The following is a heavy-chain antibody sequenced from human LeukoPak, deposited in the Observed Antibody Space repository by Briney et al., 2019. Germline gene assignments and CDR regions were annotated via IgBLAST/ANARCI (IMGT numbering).Heavy chain of an antibody. V-gene: IGHV3-23*01. D-gene: IGHD2-15*01. CDR1: GFTFSSYA. J-gene: IGHJ3*02. CDR3: ARVVVAANGGDAFDI. CDR2: ISGSGGST. Sequence: GGSLRLSCAASGFTFSSYAMSWVRQAPGKGLEWVSAISGSGGSTYYADSVKGRFTISRDNSKNTLYVQMNSLRAEDTAVYYCARVVVAANGGDAFDIWGQGTMVTVSS.